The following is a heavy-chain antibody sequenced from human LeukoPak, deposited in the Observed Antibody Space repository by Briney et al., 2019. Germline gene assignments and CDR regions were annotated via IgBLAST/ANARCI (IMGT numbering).Heavy chain of an antibody. V-gene: IGHV1-2*02. Sequence: GASVKVSCKASGYTFTGYYMHWVRQAPGQGLEWMGWINPNSGGTNYAQKFQGRVTMARDTSISTAYMELSRLRSDDTAVYYCARVGSDYYDSSGKFDYWGQGTLVTVSP. CDR1: GYTFTGYY. J-gene: IGHJ4*02. D-gene: IGHD3-22*01. CDR2: INPNSGGT. CDR3: ARVGSDYYDSSGKFDY.